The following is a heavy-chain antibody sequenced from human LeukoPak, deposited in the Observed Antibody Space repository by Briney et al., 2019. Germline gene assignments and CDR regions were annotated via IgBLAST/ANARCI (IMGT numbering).Heavy chain of an antibody. CDR3: ARREDYDFWKGAFDI. CDR1: GGTFSSYA. V-gene: IGHV1-69*13. Sequence: SVKVSCKASGGTFSSYAISWVRQAPGQGLEWMGGIIPIFGTANYAQKFQGRVTITADESTSTAYMELSSLRSEETAVYCCARREDYDFWKGAFDIWGQGTMVTVSS. J-gene: IGHJ3*02. D-gene: IGHD3-3*01. CDR2: IIPIFGTA.